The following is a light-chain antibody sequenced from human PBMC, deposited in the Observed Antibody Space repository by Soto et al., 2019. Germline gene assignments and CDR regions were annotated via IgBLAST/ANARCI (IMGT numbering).Light chain of an antibody. Sequence: EIVMTQSPATLALSPGERATLACRASQSVSSSYLAWYQQKPGQAPRLLIYGASSRATGIPARFSGSGSGTEYTLTISSLQSEDFLVYYCQQYSNWPAITFGRGTRLEIK. CDR1: QSVSSSY. CDR2: GAS. J-gene: IGKJ5*01. CDR3: QQYSNWPAIT. V-gene: IGKV3D-15*01.